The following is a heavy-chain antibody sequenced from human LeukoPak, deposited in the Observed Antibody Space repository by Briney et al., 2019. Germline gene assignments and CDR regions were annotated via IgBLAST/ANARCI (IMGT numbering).Heavy chain of an antibody. J-gene: IGHJ4*02. D-gene: IGHD5-18*01. Sequence: GGSLRLSCAASGFTFSSYAMHWVRQAPGKGLEWVAVISYDGSNKYYADSVKGRFAISRDNSRNTVYLQINSLRAEDTAVYHCARGGGGYSYGFDYWGQGTLVTVSS. CDR3: ARGGGGYSYGFDY. CDR2: ISYDGSNK. V-gene: IGHV3-30*09. CDR1: GFTFSSYA.